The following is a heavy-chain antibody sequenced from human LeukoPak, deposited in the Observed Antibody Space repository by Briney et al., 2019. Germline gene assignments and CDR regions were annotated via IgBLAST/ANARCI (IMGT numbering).Heavy chain of an antibody. CDR3: ARFYYDILTGYYADY. V-gene: IGHV3-11*01. J-gene: IGHJ4*02. CDR1: GFTFSDYY. D-gene: IGHD3-9*01. Sequence: GGSLRLSCAASGFTFSDYYMSWLRQAPGKGLEWVSYISSSGSTIYYADSVKGRFTISRDNAKNSLYLQMNSLRAEDTVVYYCARFYYDILTGYYADYWGQGTLVTVSS. CDR2: ISSSGSTI.